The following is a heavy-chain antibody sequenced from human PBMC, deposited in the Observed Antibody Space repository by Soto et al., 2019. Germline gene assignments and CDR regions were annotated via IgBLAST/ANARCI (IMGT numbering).Heavy chain of an antibody. CDR3: ERGGGSTKVDY. CDR2: TSNSGST. J-gene: IGHJ4*02. Sequence: QVQLQESGPGLVKPSQTLSLTCTVSGGSITSSGYYWSWIRQHPGEGLEWIGFTSNSGSTSYNPSIKSRVTISVATSSNHFSLKRKSVTAAETAVYYFERGGGSTKVDYWGQGTLVTVSP. CDR1: GGSITSSGYY. V-gene: IGHV4-31*03. D-gene: IGHD2-2*01.